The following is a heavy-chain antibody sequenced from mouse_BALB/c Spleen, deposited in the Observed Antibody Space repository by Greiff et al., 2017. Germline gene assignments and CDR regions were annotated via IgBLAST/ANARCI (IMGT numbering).Heavy chain of an antibody. CDR2: ISSGGST. Sequence: EVKVVESGGGLVKPGGSLKLSCAASGFTFSSYAMSWVRQTPEKRLEWVASISSGGSTYYPDSVKGRFTISRDNARNILYLQMSSLRSEDTAMYYCARDYDYDYAMDYWGQGTSVTVSS. D-gene: IGHD2-4*01. J-gene: IGHJ4*01. V-gene: IGHV5-6-5*01. CDR3: ARDYDYDYAMDY. CDR1: GFTFSSYA.